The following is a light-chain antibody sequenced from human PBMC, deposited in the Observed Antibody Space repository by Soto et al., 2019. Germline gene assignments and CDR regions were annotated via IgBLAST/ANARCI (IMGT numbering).Light chain of an antibody. V-gene: IGKV3-11*01. J-gene: IGKJ5*01. CDR2: DAS. CDR3: QQRSNWPPKNT. Sequence: EIVLAQSPATLSLSPGERATLSCRASQSVSIYLAWYQQKPGQAPRLLIYDASNRAPGIPARFSGSGSGTDFTLTISSLEPEDFAVYYCQQRSNWPPKNTFAQGTRLEIK. CDR1: QSVSIY.